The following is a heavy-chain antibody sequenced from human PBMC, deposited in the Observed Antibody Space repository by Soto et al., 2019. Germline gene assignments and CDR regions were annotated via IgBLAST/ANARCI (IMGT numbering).Heavy chain of an antibody. CDR2: IYWNDYS. CDR3: AHLDSGDYDRLQSFVY. D-gene: IGHD4-17*01. J-gene: IGHJ4*02. V-gene: IGHV2-5*01. Sequence: QITLQESGPTLVKPTQTLTLPSIFSGFSLSTSGAAVGWIRQPPGKALEWLALIYWNDYSHYNPSLKSRLTITKDTSKSLVVFTITNMYPVYTATYFCAHLDSGDYDRLQSFVYWGQGTLVTVSS. CDR1: GFSLSTSGAA.